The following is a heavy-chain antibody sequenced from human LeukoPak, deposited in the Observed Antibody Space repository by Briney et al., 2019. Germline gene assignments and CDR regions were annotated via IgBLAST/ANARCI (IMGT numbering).Heavy chain of an antibody. CDR2: INHSGST. J-gene: IGHJ3*02. CDR1: GGSLSGYY. CDR3: ARGFPPDIVVVVAGINAFDI. V-gene: IGHV4-34*01. D-gene: IGHD2-15*01. Sequence: PSETLSLTCAVYGGSLSGYYWSGIRQPPGKGLEWIGEINHSGSTNYNPSLKSRVTISVDTSKNQFSLKLSSVTAADTAVYYCARGFPPDIVVVVAGINAFDIWGQGTMVTVSS.